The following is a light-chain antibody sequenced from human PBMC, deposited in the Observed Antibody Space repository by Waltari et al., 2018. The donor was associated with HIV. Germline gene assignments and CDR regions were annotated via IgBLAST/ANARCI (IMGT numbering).Light chain of an antibody. J-gene: IGLJ3*02. CDR3: ESADDSGDHWV. CDR1: ALPQQF. Sequence: SYELTQPPSVSVSPGQTPTITCSGDALPQQFASWYQQKAGQAPLMVIYKDNKRPSGIPDRFSGSRAGATVMLIIIGVLPEDEAVYYCESADDSGDHWVFGGGTKLSVL. V-gene: IGLV3-25*03. CDR2: KDN.